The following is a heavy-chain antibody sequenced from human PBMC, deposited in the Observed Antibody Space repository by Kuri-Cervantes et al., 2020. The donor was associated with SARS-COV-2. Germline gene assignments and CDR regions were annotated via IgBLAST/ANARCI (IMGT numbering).Heavy chain of an antibody. D-gene: IGHD3-3*01. V-gene: IGHV1-18*01. CDR2: ISAYNGNT. J-gene: IGHJ4*02. CDR3: ATGRRGFLEWFYFDY. CDR1: GYTFTSYG. Sequence: ASVKVSCKASGYTFTSYGISWVRQAPGQGLEWMGWISAYNGNTNYAQKLQGRVTMTTDTSTSTAYMELSSLRSEDTAVYYCATGRRGFLEWFYFDYWGQGALVTVSS.